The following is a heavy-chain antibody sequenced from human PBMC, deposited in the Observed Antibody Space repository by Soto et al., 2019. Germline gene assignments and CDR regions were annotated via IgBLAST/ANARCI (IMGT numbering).Heavy chain of an antibody. Sequence: QVELVESGGGVVQPGTSLRLSCVGSGFTFRSYVIHWVRQAPGKGLEWVALTSYDGSGKYYGDSVRGRFTISRDNSSNTVHLQMDSLRLEDTALYYCARWGTTGGLDVWGQGTLVSVSS. V-gene: IGHV3-30*19. CDR2: TSYDGSGK. CDR3: ARWGTTGGLDV. J-gene: IGHJ1*01. CDR1: GFTFRSYV. D-gene: IGHD3-16*01.